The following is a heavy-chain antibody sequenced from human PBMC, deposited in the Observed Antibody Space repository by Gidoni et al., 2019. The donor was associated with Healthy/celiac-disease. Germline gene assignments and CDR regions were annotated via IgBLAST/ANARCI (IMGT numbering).Heavy chain of an antibody. V-gene: IGHV3-23*01. CDR3: AKEGLLRYFDWLPISFDY. D-gene: IGHD3-9*01. J-gene: IGHJ4*02. CDR2: IRGSGGST. Sequence: DVQLLESGGGLVQPGGSLILSCAASGFTFSSYAMSCVRQAPGKGLEWVSAIRGSGGSTYYADSVKGRLNISRDNSKNTMYLQMNSRRAEDTAVYYCAKEGLLRYFDWLPISFDYWGQGTLVTVSS. CDR1: GFTFSSYA.